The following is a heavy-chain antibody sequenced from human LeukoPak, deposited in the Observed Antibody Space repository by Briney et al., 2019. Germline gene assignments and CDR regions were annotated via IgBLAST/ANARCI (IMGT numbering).Heavy chain of an antibody. J-gene: IGHJ4*02. Sequence: PGGTLRLSCTASGFTFSEYWMTWVRQAPGKGPEGVAKIRLDGSQRYYVDFVRGRVTISRDNAKNSLFLQMNGLRAEDTAVYYCARRGGSSARRSPIDYWGQGTLVTVSS. D-gene: IGHD6-6*01. V-gene: IGHV3-7*01. CDR3: ARRGGSSARRSPIDY. CDR1: GFTFSEYW. CDR2: IRLDGSQR.